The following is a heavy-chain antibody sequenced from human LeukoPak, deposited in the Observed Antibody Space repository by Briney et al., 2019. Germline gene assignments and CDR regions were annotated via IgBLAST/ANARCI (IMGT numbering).Heavy chain of an antibody. CDR1: GGSISSYY. CDR3: ARDVDSSGYIDY. V-gene: IGHV4-59*01. Sequence: SETLSLTCTVSGGSISSYYWSWLRQPPGKGLEWIGYIYYSGSTNYNPSLKSRVTISVDTSKNQFSLKLSSVTAADTAVYYCARDVDSSGYIDYWGQGTLVTVSS. J-gene: IGHJ4*02. D-gene: IGHD3-22*01. CDR2: IYYSGST.